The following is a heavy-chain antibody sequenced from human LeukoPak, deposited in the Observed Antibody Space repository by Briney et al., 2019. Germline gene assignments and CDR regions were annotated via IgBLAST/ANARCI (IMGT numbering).Heavy chain of an antibody. CDR2: IYTSGST. V-gene: IGHV4-4*07. Sequence: SETLSLTCTVSGGSISSYYWSWIRQPAGKGLEWIGRIYTSGSTNYNPSLKSRVAISVDKSKNQFSLKLSSVTAADTAVYYCARVMVYAPYYFDYWGQGTLVTVSS. D-gene: IGHD2-8*01. CDR3: ARVMVYAPYYFDY. CDR1: GGSISSYY. J-gene: IGHJ4*02.